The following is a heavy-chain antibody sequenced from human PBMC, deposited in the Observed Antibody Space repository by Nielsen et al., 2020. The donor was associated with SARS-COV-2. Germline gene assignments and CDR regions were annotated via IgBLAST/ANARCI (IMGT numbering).Heavy chain of an antibody. CDR1: GYTFTSYA. CDR3: ARSAAGNFDY. V-gene: IGHV1-3*01. J-gene: IGHJ4*02. Sequence: ASVKVSCKASGYTFTSYAMHWVRQAPGQRLEWMGWINAGSGNTKYSQKFQGRVTITRDTSASTAYMELSSLTSEGTAVYYCARSAAGNFDYWGQGTLVTVSS. CDR2: INAGSGNT. D-gene: IGHD6-13*01.